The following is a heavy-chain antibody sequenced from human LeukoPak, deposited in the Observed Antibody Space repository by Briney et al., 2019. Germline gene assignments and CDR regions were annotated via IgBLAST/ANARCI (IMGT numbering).Heavy chain of an antibody. CDR1: GYSISSGYW. CDR3: ARVRPGIAATGTWAAPV. Sequence: SETLSLTCTASGYSISSGYWWGWIRPPPGMGLEWIGSFHHSGSTYYNPSFKSRVTISVDTSKNQFSLKLSSVTAADTAVYYCARVRPGIAATGTWAAPVWGQGPLVTVSS. CDR2: FHHSGST. V-gene: IGHV4-38-2*02. J-gene: IGHJ4*02. D-gene: IGHD6-13*01.